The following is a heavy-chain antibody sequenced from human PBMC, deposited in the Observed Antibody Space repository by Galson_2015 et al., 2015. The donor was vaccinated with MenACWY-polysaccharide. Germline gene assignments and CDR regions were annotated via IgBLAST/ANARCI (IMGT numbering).Heavy chain of an antibody. CDR1: GFTFSSYS. V-gene: IGHV3-21*01. CDR3: ARPSEIVVVIAYDY. D-gene: IGHD3-22*01. Sequence: SLRLSCAASGFTFSSYSMNWVRQAPGKGLEWVSAISGSGGSTYYADSVKGRFTISRDNAKNSLYLQMNSLRAEDTAVYYCARPSEIVVVIAYDYWGQGTLVTVSS. J-gene: IGHJ4*02. CDR2: ISGSGGST.